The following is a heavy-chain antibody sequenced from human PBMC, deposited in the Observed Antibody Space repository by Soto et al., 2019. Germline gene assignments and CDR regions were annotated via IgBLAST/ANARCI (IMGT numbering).Heavy chain of an antibody. V-gene: IGHV3-33*01. D-gene: IGHD3-10*01. Sequence: QVQLVESGGGVVQPGRSLRLSCAASGFTFSSYGMHWVRHAPGKRLEWVAVIWYDGSNKYYAESVKGRFTISRDNYKNTLYLQTNSVRAEDTAGDYCARENRGEAAAKKNWYFDLWGRGTLVTVSS. CDR1: GFTFSSYG. CDR2: IWYDGSNK. CDR3: ARENRGEAAAKKNWYFDL. J-gene: IGHJ2*01.